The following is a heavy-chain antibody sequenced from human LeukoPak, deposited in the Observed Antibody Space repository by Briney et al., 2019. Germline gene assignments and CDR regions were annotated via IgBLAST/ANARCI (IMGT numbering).Heavy chain of an antibody. V-gene: IGHV5-51*01. CDR2: ILVGDSET. CDR3: ARVPSQFSGSDY. CDR1: GYSFTSYW. J-gene: IGHJ4*02. D-gene: IGHD6-19*01. Sequence: GESLKISCKASGYSFTSYWIGWVRQRPGKGLEWMGIILVGDSETRYSPSLQGQVTMSVDKSISTAYLQWSSLKASDTAMFYCARVPSQFSGSDYWGQGTLATVSS.